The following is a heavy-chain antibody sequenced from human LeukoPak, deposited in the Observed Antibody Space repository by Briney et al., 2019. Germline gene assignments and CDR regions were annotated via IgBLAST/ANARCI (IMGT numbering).Heavy chain of an antibody. CDR1: GDSISTYY. CDR2: IYYTGTT. J-gene: IGHJ4*02. CDR3: ARRYCTSASCSFDY. D-gene: IGHD2-2*01. V-gene: IGHV4-59*01. Sequence: KPSETLSLTCTVSGDSISTYYWTWLRQPPGKGLEWIGYIYYTGTTNYNPSLKTRVTISIDTSKIQFSLKLTSVTTADTAVYYCARRYCTSASCSFDYWGQGSLVTVSS.